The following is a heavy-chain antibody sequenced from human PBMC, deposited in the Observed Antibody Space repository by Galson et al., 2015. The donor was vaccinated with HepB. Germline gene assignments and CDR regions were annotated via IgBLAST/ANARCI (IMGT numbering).Heavy chain of an antibody. CDR2: MNPDSGNT. CDR3: ARGRYCTSGACPYYFDN. D-gene: IGHD2-8*01. V-gene: IGHV1-8*01. CDR1: GYTFTNHD. J-gene: IGHJ4*02. Sequence: SVKVSCKASGYTFTNHDINWVRQATGQGLEWMGWMNPDSGNTGYAQKFQGRVTMTRNTSIRTAYMEPSSLRSEDTAVYYCARGRYCTSGACPYYFDNWGQGTLVTVSS.